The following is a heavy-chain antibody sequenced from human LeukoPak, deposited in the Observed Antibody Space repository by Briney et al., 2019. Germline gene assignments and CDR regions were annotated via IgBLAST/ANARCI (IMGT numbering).Heavy chain of an antibody. J-gene: IGHJ4*02. Sequence: SETLSLTCTVSGGSISSYYWSWIRQPPGKGLEWIGYIYYSGSTNYNPSPKGRVTISVDTSKNQFSLKLSSVTAADTAVYYCARGPAYDSSGYSLDYWGQGTLVTVSS. V-gene: IGHV4-59*01. D-gene: IGHD3-22*01. CDR1: GGSISSYY. CDR3: ARGPAYDSSGYSLDY. CDR2: IYYSGST.